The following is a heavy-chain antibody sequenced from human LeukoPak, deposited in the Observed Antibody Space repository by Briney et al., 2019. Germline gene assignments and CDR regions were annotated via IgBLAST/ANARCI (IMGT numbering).Heavy chain of an antibody. V-gene: IGHV3-23*01. CDR2: ISSSGGYT. J-gene: IGHJ4*02. CDR3: AKEVDSHFPLGGNYPSPHPFDY. D-gene: IGHD1-26*01. Sequence: GGSLRLSCAASGFTFSSYGMTWVRQAPGKGLEWVSGISSSGGYTYYADSVKGRFTISRDNSKNTLFLQMKSLRAEDTAVYYCAKEVDSHFPLGGNYPSPHPFDYWGQGTLVTVSS. CDR1: GFTFSSYG.